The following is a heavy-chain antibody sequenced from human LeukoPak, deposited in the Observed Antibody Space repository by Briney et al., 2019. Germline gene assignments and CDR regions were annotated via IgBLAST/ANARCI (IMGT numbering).Heavy chain of an antibody. D-gene: IGHD3-22*01. CDR2: RKNKDYAYST. Sequence: GGSLRLSCAASGFTFSDHHMDWVRQAPGKGLEWTGRRKNKDYAYSTVYAASVKGRFTFSRDDPKSSLYLQMNSLTTEDTAVYYCTRIFYYGTRGYYPDFWGQGTLVTVSS. CDR3: TRIFYYGTRGYYPDF. J-gene: IGHJ4*02. CDR1: GFTFSDHH. V-gene: IGHV3-72*01.